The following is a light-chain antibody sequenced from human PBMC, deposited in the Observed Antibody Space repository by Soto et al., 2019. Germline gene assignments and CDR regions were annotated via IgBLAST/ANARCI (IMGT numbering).Light chain of an antibody. CDR2: DTS. V-gene: IGKV3-15*01. CDR1: QSVSNK. Sequence: EIGMTQSPATLSVSPGERVALSCRASQSVSNKLGWYQHKPGQAPRLLIYDTSTRAAGTPARFTGSGSGTDFTLTISSLQSEDFAVYYCQQYNTWRSISFGQGTRLEIK. CDR3: QQYNTWRSIS. J-gene: IGKJ5*01.